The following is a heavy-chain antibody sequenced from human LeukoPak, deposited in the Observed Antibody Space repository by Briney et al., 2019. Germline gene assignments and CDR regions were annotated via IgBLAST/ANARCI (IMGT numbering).Heavy chain of an antibody. CDR1: GGSFSGYY. CDR2: INHSGST. D-gene: IGHD6-13*01. Sequence: KPSGTLSLTCAVYGGSFSGYYWSWIRQPPGKGLEWIGEINHSGSTNYNPSLKSRVTISVDTSKNQFSLKLSSVTAADTAVYYCARHWIAAADFDYWGQGTLVTVSS. CDR3: ARHWIAAADFDY. V-gene: IGHV4-34*01. J-gene: IGHJ4*02.